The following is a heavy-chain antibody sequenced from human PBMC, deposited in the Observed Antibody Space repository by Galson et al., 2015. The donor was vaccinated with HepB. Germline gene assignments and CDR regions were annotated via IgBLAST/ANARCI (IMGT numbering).Heavy chain of an antibody. D-gene: IGHD6-13*01. CDR3: AKGDEQQLGDY. CDR1: GFTFSSYA. CDR2: ISGSGGSK. Sequence: SLRLSCAASGFTFSSYAMSWVRQAPGKGLEWVSAISGSGGSKNYADSVKGRFTISRDNSKNTLYLQMNRLRGEDTAVHYCAKGDEQQLGDYWRQGSLVNV. V-gene: IGHV3-23*01. J-gene: IGHJ4*02.